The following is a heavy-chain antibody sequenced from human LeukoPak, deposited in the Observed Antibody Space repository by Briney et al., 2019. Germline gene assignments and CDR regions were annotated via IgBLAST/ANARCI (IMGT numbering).Heavy chain of an antibody. J-gene: IGHJ6*02. V-gene: IGHV3-7*01. Sequence: GGSLRLSCAASGFTFSSYWMNWVRQAPGKGLEWVASIKDDGSEKHYVDSVNGRFTISRDNAKNSLYLQMSSLRGEDTAVYYCARRGITISGVLVYHYSGLDVWGQGTTVTVSS. D-gene: IGHD3-3*01. CDR2: IKDDGSEK. CDR3: ARRGITISGVLVYHYSGLDV. CDR1: GFTFSSYW.